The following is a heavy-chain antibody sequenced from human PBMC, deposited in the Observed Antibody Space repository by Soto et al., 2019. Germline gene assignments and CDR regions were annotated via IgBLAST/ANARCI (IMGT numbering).Heavy chain of an antibody. CDR1: GYTFTNFG. V-gene: IGHV1-18*01. CDR2: ISAYNGNT. J-gene: IGHJ4*02. CDR3: XXXXXXXXX. Sequence: QVQLVQSGAEVKKPGASVKVSCKASGYTFTNFGISWVRQAPGQGLEWMGWISAYNGNTNYAQKFQGRVTMTTDTSTSTAYMEVXXLXXXXXXXXXXXXXXXXXXXXXQGTLVTVSS.